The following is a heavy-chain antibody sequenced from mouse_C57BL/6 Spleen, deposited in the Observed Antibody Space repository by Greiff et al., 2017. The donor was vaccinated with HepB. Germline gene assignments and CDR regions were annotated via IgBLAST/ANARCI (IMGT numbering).Heavy chain of an antibody. CDR1: GFTFSDYG. J-gene: IGHJ2*01. D-gene: IGHD1-1*01. Sequence: EVKLMESGGGLVKPGGSLKLSCAASGFTFSDYGMHWVRQAPEKGLEWVAYISSGSSTIYYADTVKGRFTISRDNAKNTLFLQMTSLRSEDTAMYYCAKGVVATDYWGQGTTLTVSS. CDR3: AKGVVATDY. V-gene: IGHV5-17*01. CDR2: ISSGSSTI.